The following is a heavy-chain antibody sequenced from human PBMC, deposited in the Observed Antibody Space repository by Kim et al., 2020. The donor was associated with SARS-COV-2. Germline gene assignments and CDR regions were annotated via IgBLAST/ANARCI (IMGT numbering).Heavy chain of an antibody. CDR3: ARDRGGTGAVFDY. V-gene: IGHV3-53*01. J-gene: IGHJ4*02. D-gene: IGHD3-16*01. Sequence: YADSVKGRFTISRDNSKNTGYLQMNSLRVEDTAVYFCARDRGGTGAVFDYWGQGTLVTVSS.